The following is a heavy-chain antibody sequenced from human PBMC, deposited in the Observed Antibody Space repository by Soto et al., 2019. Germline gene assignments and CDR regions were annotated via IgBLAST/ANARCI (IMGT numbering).Heavy chain of an antibody. D-gene: IGHD6-19*01. CDR1: GFTFSNAC. CDR2: IRSKTEGGTA. J-gene: IGHJ5*02. CDR3: AKDRVAGNWFDP. Sequence: EVQLVESGGGLVKPGGSLRLSCAASGFTFSNACMNWVRQAPGKGLEWVGRIRSKTEGGTADYAAPVKGRLTISRDDSKNTLHLQMYSLKTEDTAVYYCAKDRVAGNWFDPWGQGTLVTVFS. V-gene: IGHV3-15*07.